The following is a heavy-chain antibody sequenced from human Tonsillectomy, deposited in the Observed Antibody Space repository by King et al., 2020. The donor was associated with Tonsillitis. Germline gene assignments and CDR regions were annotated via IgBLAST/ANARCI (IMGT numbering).Heavy chain of an antibody. V-gene: IGHV5-51*03. D-gene: IGHD2-2*02. Sequence: QLVQSGAEVKKPGESLRISCQGSGYSFANYWIAWVRQMPGKDLEYMGIIYPGVSDTRYSPSFRGQVTISADKSISAAYLQWSSLRASDTAMYYCARLYCSSSSXYRGSGTSFDIXGQGTMVTVSS. CDR3: ARLYCSSSSXYRGSGTSFDI. J-gene: IGHJ3*02. CDR1: GYSFANYW. CDR2: IYPGVSDT.